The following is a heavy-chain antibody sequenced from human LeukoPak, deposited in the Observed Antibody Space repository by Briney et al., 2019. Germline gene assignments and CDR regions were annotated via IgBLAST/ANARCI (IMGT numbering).Heavy chain of an antibody. D-gene: IGHD2-21*01. CDR2: IYYSGST. V-gene: IGHV4-59*01. CDR1: GGSISSYY. Sequence: PSETLSLTCTVSGGSISSYYWSWIRQPPGKGLEWIGYIYYSGSTNYNPSLKSRATISVDTSKNQFSLRLSSVTAADTAVYYCARLQGDSTAIFDYWGQGTLVSVSS. CDR3: ARLQGDSTAIFDY. J-gene: IGHJ4*02.